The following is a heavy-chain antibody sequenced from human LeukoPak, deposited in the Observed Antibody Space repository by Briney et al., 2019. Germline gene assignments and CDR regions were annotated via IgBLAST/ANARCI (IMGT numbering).Heavy chain of an antibody. CDR2: FDPEVGGT. CDR3: ATAYDTSGYGPLDM. J-gene: IGHJ3*02. Sequence: ASVKVSFKVSGNTLTESSIHWVRQAPGKDLEWVGGFDPEVGGTVYAQKFQGRVTMTEDTSTDTAYMDLSSLRSEDTAVYYCATAYDTSGYGPLDMWGQGAMVTVST. CDR1: GNTLTESS. D-gene: IGHD3-22*01. V-gene: IGHV1-24*01.